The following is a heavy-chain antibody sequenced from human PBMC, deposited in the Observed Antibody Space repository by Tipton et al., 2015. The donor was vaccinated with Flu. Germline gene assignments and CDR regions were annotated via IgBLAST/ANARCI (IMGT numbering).Heavy chain of an antibody. CDR1: GGSLSSYF. Sequence: TLSLTCTVSGGSLSSYFWSWIRQPAGKGLEWIGRIYPSGSTNYNASLKSRVTMSVDTSKNQFSLKLSSVTAADTAVYYCARVGDLWSGTNYGLDVWGQGTTVTVSS. V-gene: IGHV4-4*07. CDR2: IYPSGST. J-gene: IGHJ6*02. CDR3: ARVGDLWSGTNYGLDV. D-gene: IGHD3-3*01.